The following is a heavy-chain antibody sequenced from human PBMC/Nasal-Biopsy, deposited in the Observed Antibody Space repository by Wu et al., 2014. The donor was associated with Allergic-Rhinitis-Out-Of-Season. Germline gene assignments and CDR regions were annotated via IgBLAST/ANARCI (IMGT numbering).Heavy chain of an antibody. J-gene: IGHJ6*02. CDR2: INHSGST. CDR1: GGSFSGYY. Sequence: TLSLTCAVYGGSFSGYYWSWIRQPPGKGLEWIGEINHSGSTNYNPSLKSRVTISVDTSKNQFSLKLSSVTAADTAVYYCARAGYSSSAVLIGGSYYGMDVWGQGTTVTVSS. CDR3: ARAGYSSSAVLIGGSYYGMDV. V-gene: IGHV4-34*01. D-gene: IGHD6-6*01.